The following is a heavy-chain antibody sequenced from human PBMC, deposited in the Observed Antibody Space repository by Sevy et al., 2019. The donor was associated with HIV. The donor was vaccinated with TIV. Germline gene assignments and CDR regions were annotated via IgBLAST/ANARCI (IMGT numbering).Heavy chain of an antibody. CDR1: GFTFSAYS. CDR2: ISSSSGTI. Sequence: GGSLRLSCAASGFTFSAYSMNWVRQAPGKGLEWVSYISSSSGTIYYADSVKGQFTISRDNAKSSLYLQMNGLRAEDTAVYYCARAGGGCYSINGCWFVSWGQGPLVTVSS. CDR3: ARAGGGCYSINGCWFVS. D-gene: IGHD2-21*01. J-gene: IGHJ5*01. V-gene: IGHV3-48*01.